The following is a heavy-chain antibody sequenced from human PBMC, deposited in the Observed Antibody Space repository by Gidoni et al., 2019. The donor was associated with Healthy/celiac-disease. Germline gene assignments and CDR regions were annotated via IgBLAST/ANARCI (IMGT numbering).Heavy chain of an antibody. Sequence: QVQLPESGPGLVKPSETLSLTCTVSGVSISSYYWSWIRQPPGKGLEWIGYIYYSGSTNYNPSLKSRVTISVDTSKNQFSLKLSSVTAADTAVYYCARTRVLFGGVIRDFDYWGQGTLVTVSS. CDR1: GVSISSYY. CDR2: IYYSGST. D-gene: IGHD3-16*02. V-gene: IGHV4-59*08. J-gene: IGHJ4*02. CDR3: ARTRVLFGGVIRDFDY.